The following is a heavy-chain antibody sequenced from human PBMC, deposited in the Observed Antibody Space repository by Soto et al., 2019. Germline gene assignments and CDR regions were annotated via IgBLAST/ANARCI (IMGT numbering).Heavy chain of an antibody. CDR2: VNRGASSL. V-gene: IGHV3-48*02. D-gene: IGHD3-16*01. Sequence: PGGSLRLSCAASGFSLSDHGVNWVRQAPGKGLEWISSVNRGASSLYYAESVKGRFTMSRDDAKNSVYLQMNSLRDEDTAVYYCARQTNWRDGGAWGQGTLVTVSS. CDR3: ARQTNWRDGGA. CDR1: GFSLSDHG. J-gene: IGHJ5*02.